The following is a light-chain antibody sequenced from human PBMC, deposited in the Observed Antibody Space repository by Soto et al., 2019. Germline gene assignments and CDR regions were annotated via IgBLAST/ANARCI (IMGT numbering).Light chain of an antibody. CDR2: DAS. V-gene: IGKV3-11*01. CDR3: VQRTTWPWT. Sequence: EIVLTQSPGTLSLSPGERATLSCRASQSVSSHLAWYQQKPGQAPRLLIYDASNRATGIPARFSGSGSGTDFTITISSLEPEDFAVYHCVQRTTWPWTCGKGSKVEIK. J-gene: IGKJ1*01. CDR1: QSVSSH.